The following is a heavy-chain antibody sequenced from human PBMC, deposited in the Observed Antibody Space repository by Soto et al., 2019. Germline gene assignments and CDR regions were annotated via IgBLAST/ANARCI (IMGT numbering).Heavy chain of an antibody. Sequence: SETLSLTCTVSGVSITSGDYYWNWIRQPPGKGLEWIGNIDYSGNTYYNPSLKSRLTISLDTSKNQFSLKLSSVTAADTAVYYCASFGVASMNWFDPWGQGTQVTVSS. CDR1: GVSITSGDYY. V-gene: IGHV4-30-4*01. D-gene: IGHD3-3*01. CDR3: ASFGVASMNWFDP. J-gene: IGHJ5*02. CDR2: IDYSGNT.